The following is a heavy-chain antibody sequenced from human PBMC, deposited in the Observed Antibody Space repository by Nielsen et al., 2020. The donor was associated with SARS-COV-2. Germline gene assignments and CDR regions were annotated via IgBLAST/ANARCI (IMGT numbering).Heavy chain of an antibody. CDR1: GFTLSTYG. CDR2: ISSST. J-gene: IGHJ4*02. V-gene: IGHV3-23*01. CDR3: AKRSGYTSGWYGDY. Sequence: GGSLRLSCVVSGFTLSTYGMSWVRPAPGKGLEWVSAISSSTYYADSVKGRFTVSRDNSKNTLYLQMNSLRAEDTAVYYCAKRSGYTSGWYGDYWGQGTLVTVSS. D-gene: IGHD6-19*01.